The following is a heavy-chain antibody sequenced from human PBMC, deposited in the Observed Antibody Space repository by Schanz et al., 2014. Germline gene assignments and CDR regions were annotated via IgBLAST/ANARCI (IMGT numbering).Heavy chain of an antibody. CDR3: ARIGGSVFDY. CDR1: GFTFTNYA. CDR2: FDAHDGRA. V-gene: IGHV3-23*01. D-gene: IGHD3-10*01. J-gene: IGHJ4*02. Sequence: EVQLLESGGGLVQPGGSLRLSCAASGFTFTNYAMSWVRQAPGKGLEWVSGFDAHDGRAYYADSAKGRFTISRDNSKSTLYVEMNSLRVEDTAVYYCARIGGSVFDYWAQGTLVTVSS.